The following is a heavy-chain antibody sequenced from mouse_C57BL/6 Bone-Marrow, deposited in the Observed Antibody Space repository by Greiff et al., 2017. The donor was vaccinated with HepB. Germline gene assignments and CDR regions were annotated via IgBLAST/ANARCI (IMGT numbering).Heavy chain of an antibody. V-gene: IGHV1-15*01. J-gene: IGHJ4*01. Sequence: QVQLQQSGAELVRPGASVTLSCKASGYTFTDYEMHWVKQTPVHGLEWIGAIDPETGGTAYNQKFKGTAILTADKSSSTAYMELRSLTSEDSAVYYCTRDTLYAMDYWGQGTSVTVSS. D-gene: IGHD5-1-1*01. CDR3: TRDTLYAMDY. CDR2: IDPETGGT. CDR1: GYTFTDYE.